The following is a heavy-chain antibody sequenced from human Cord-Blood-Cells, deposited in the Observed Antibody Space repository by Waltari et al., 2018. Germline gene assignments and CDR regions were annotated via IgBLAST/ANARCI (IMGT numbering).Heavy chain of an antibody. CDR1: RGTISSCA. CDR3: ARARGRFKLEANDAFDI. V-gene: IGHV1-69*12. J-gene: IGHJ3*02. CDR2: IIPIFGTA. Sequence: QVQLVQSGAEVKEPGSSRKVSCKASRGTISSCAISWVRQAPGQGREWMGGIIPIFGTANYAQKFQGRVTITADESTSTAYMELSSLRSEDTAVYYCARARGRFKLEANDAFDIWGQGTMVTVSS. D-gene: IGHD1-1*01.